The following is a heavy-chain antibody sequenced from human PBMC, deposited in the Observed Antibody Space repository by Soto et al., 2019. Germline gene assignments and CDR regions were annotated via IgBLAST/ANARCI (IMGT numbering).Heavy chain of an antibody. D-gene: IGHD1-26*01. CDR1: GGSISSSSYY. V-gene: IGHV4-39*01. Sequence: QLQLQESGPGLVKPSETLSLTCTVSGGSISSSSYYWGWIRQPPGKGLEWIGSIYYSGSTYYNPSLKSRVTISVATSKNQFSLKLRSVTAADTAVYYCARLRSGSYYTPAYFQHWGQGTLVTVSS. CDR2: IYYSGST. CDR3: ARLRSGSYYTPAYFQH. J-gene: IGHJ1*01.